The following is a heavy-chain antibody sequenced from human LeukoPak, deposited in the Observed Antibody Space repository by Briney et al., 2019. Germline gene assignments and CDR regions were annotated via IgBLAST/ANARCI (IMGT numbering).Heavy chain of an antibody. Sequence: GGSLRLSCAASGFSFSTYAMTWVRQAPGKGLEWVSAISGTGGTTYYADSVKGRFTISRDNSKNTLYLQMNSLRAKDTAVYYCAKESFYDSGGYYIEYFQHWGQGTLVTVSS. V-gene: IGHV3-23*01. CDR3: AKESFYDSGGYYIEYFQH. CDR1: GFSFSTYA. CDR2: ISGTGGTT. J-gene: IGHJ1*01. D-gene: IGHD3-22*01.